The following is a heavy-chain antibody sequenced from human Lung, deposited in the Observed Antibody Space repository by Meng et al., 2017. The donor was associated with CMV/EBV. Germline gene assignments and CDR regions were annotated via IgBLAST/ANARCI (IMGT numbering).Heavy chain of an antibody. V-gene: IGHV1-69*05. CDR2: IIPILGTA. J-gene: IGHJ3*02. D-gene: IGHD6-19*01. CDR1: GGTFSRYA. CDR3: AREPDYSSGSDVFDI. Sequence: SVKVSCKASGGTFSRYAVHWVQQAPGQGLEWMGRIIPILGTANYAQSFQDRVTITMDESTSTAYMELSSLRSEDTAVYYCAREPDYSSGSDVFDIWGQGXTVTVSS.